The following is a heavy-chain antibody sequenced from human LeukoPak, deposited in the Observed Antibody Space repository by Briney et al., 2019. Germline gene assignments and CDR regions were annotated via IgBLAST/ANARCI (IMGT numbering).Heavy chain of an antibody. J-gene: IGHJ4*02. CDR1: GGSFNSATW. Sequence: SETLSLTCAVSGGSFNSATWWSWVRQPPGKGLELIGEIYHSGGTHYTPSLKSRLTVSIDKSKNHFSLTLTSLTGADTAVYYCARRRGDSSDYYNGAFDYWGQGILVTVSS. CDR2: IYHSGGT. CDR3: ARRRGDSSDYYNGAFDY. D-gene: IGHD3-22*01. V-gene: IGHV4-4*02.